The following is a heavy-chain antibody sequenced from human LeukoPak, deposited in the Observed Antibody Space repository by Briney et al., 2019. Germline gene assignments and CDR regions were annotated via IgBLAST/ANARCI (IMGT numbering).Heavy chain of an antibody. V-gene: IGHV3-23*01. Sequence: AGGSLRLSCAASGVIFSSYAMSWVRQAPGKGLEWVSGISGSGGSTYYADSVKGRFTISRDNSKNTLYLQMVGLRAEDTAIYYCVRDGDAYDFDLWGQGILVTVSS. CDR3: VRDGDAYDFDL. CDR2: ISGSGGST. CDR1: GVIFSSYA. D-gene: IGHD5-12*01. J-gene: IGHJ4*02.